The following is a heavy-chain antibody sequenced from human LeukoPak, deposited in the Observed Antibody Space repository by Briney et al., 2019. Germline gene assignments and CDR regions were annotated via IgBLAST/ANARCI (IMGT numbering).Heavy chain of an antibody. CDR2: ISGSGGST. J-gene: IGHJ4*02. Sequence: GGSLRLSCAASGFTFSSYAMSWVRQAPGKGLEWVSAISGSGGSTYYADSVKGRFTISRDNSKNTLYLQMNSLRAEDTAVYYCAKGRRIAVAGTSDYWGQGTLVTVSS. CDR3: AKGRRIAVAGTSDY. D-gene: IGHD6-19*01. CDR1: GFTFSSYA. V-gene: IGHV3-23*01.